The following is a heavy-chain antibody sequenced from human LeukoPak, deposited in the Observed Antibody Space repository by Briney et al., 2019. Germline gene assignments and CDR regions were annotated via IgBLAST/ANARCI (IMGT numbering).Heavy chain of an antibody. V-gene: IGHV3-7*01. CDR1: GFIFSNYW. CDR2: IKQDGSEA. D-gene: IGHD2-15*01. J-gene: IGHJ4*02. Sequence: GGSLRLSCAASGFIFSNYWMTWVRQAPGKGLEWVGNIKQDGSEAYYVDSVKGRFTISRDNAKNSLYLQMNSLRAEDTAVYYCARYSPIDYWGQGALVTVSS. CDR3: ARYSPIDY.